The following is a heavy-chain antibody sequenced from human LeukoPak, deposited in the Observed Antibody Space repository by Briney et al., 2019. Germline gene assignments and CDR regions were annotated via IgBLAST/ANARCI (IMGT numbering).Heavy chain of an antibody. CDR2: ISNSGNTI. V-gene: IGHV3-11*04. CDR3: AREEGATIDRIDY. CDR1: GFTFSDYY. J-gene: IGHJ4*02. Sequence: GGSLRLSCAASGFTFSDYYMSWIRQAPGKGLEWVSYISNSGNTIYYADSVKGRFTISRDNAKNSLYLQMNSLRAEDTAVYYCAREEGATIDRIDYWGQGTLVTVSS. D-gene: IGHD5-12*01.